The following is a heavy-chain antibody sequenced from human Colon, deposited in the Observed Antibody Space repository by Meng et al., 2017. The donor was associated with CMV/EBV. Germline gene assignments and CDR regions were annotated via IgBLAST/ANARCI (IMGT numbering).Heavy chain of an antibody. D-gene: IGHD3-3*01. CDR2: LDAGNGNT. V-gene: IGHV1-3*01. CDR3: AADRGTWSFDN. CDR1: GSTFISYA. Sequence: QVQLVQSGAEIKKPGASVKVSCKASGSTFISYACQWVRQAPGQSLEWMAWLDAGNGNTKYSQKFQGRITVSRDTSASTVYMELSSLKSEDTAVYYCAADRGTWSFDNWGQGTLVTVSS. J-gene: IGHJ4*02.